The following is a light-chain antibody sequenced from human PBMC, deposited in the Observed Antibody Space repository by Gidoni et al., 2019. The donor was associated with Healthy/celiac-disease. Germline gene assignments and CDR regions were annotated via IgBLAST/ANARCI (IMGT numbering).Light chain of an antibody. CDR2: QDS. J-gene: IGLJ2*01. Sequence: SYELTQPPSVSVSPGQTASITCSGDKLGDKYACWYQQKPSQSPVLVIYQDSKRPSGIPERFSSSNSGNTATLTISGTQAMDEADYYCQAWDSSTAVVFGGGTKLTVL. CDR3: QAWDSSTAVV. CDR1: KLGDKY. V-gene: IGLV3-1*01.